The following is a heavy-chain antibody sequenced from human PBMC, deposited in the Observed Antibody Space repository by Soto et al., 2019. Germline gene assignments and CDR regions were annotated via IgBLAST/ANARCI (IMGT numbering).Heavy chain of an antibody. CDR2: ISYDGSNK. Sequence: QVQLVESGGGVVQPGRSLRLSCAASGFTFSSYSIHWVRQAPGKGLERVALISYDGSNKYYADSVKGRFTISRDNSKNTLYLQMNRLRAEDTAVYYCARDFRGYTYGPGDYWGQGTLVTVSS. CDR3: ARDFRGYTYGPGDY. D-gene: IGHD5-18*01. V-gene: IGHV3-30-3*01. CDR1: GFTFSSYS. J-gene: IGHJ4*02.